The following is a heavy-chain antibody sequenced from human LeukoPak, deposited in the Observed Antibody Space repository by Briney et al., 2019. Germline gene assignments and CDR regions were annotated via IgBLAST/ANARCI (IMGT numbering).Heavy chain of an antibody. CDR3: ARAPILVGGMDALDI. Sequence: PSETLSLTCTVSGGSINSYYWSWIRQPPGQGLEWVGYVYYSGSTNYNPSLKSRVTISVDTSKNQFTLKLSSVTAADTAVYYCARAPILVGGMDALDIWGQGTMVTVSS. D-gene: IGHD1-26*01. J-gene: IGHJ3*02. V-gene: IGHV4-59*01. CDR2: VYYSGST. CDR1: GGSINSYY.